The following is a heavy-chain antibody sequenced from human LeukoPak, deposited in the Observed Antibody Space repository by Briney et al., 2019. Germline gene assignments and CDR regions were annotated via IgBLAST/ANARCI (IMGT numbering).Heavy chain of an antibody. V-gene: IGHV4-34*01. D-gene: IGHD3-3*01. CDR3: ARGALITIFGVVIMGAQGPYFDY. J-gene: IGHJ4*02. CDR2: INHSGST. Sequence: PSETLSLTXAVYGGSFSGYYWSWIRQPPGKGLEWSGEINHSGSTNDTPSLKSRVTISVDTSKNQFSLKLSSVTAADTAVYYCARGALITIFGVVIMGAQGPYFDYWGQGTLVTVSS. CDR1: GGSFSGYY.